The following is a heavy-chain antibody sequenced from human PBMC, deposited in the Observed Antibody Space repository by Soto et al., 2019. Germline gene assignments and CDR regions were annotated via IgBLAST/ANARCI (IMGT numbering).Heavy chain of an antibody. Sequence: HPGGSLRLSCAASGFTFSSYGMHWVRQAPGKGLEWVAVLWYVGSNLFYADSVKGRFTISRDNSKNTLYLQMNSLRAEDTSVYYCARDRLIDDYGGDAFDIWGQGTKVTVSS. V-gene: IGHV3-33*01. CDR2: LWYVGSNL. J-gene: IGHJ3*02. D-gene: IGHD4-17*01. CDR3: ARDRLIDDYGGDAFDI. CDR1: GFTFSSYG.